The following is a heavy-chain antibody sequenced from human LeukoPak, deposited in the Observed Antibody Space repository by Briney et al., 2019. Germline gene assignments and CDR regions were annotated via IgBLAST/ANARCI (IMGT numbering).Heavy chain of an antibody. Sequence: GESLKISCKGSGYSITSYRITWVRQMAGKGLEWMGRIDPSDSYNNYSPSFQGHVTISADKSISTAYLQWSSLKASDTAMYYCARQVTYDGFDIWGQGTMVTVSS. CDR2: IDPSDSYN. J-gene: IGHJ3*02. V-gene: IGHV5-10-1*01. CDR3: ARQVTYDGFDI. D-gene: IGHD2-21*02. CDR1: GYSITSYR.